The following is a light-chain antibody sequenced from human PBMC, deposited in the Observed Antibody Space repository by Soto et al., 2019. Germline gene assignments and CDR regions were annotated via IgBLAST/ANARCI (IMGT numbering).Light chain of an antibody. J-gene: IGKJ1*01. CDR2: GAS. CDR1: QGVTNSY. Sequence: EIVLTQSPGTLSLSPGERATLSCRASQGVTNSYLAWYQQKPGQAPRLLISGASSRATGIPDRFSGSGSRTDFTLTISRLEPEDFAVYYCQQYANTPRTFGQGTKVDIK. V-gene: IGKV3-20*01. CDR3: QQYANTPRT.